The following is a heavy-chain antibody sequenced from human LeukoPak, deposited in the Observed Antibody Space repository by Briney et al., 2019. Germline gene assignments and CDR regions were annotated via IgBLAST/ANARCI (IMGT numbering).Heavy chain of an antibody. CDR2: ISGSGGST. J-gene: IGHJ4*02. CDR1: GFTFSSYA. V-gene: IGHV3-23*01. CDR3: AKGTGAMVKYFDY. D-gene: IGHD5-18*01. Sequence: GGSLRLSCAASGFTFSSYAMSWVRQAPGKGLEWVSAISGSGGSTYYTDSVKGRFTISRDNSKNTLYLQMNSLRAEDTAVYYCAKGTGAMVKYFDYWGQGTLVTVSS.